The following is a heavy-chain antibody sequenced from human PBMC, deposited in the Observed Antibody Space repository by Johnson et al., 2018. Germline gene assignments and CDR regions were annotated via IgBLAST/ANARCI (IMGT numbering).Heavy chain of an antibody. CDR1: GFTFGDYA. Sequence: EVQLVETGGGLVQPGRSLRLSCTASGFTFGDYAMSWFRQAPGKGLEWVGFIRSKAYGGTTEYAASVKGRFTISRDDSKSIAYLQMNSLKTEDTAVYYCTRVYYVRSGYYQYWYFDLWGRGTLVTVSS. CDR2: IRSKAYGGTT. V-gene: IGHV3-49*03. D-gene: IGHD3-22*01. J-gene: IGHJ2*01. CDR3: TRVYYVRSGYYQYWYFDL.